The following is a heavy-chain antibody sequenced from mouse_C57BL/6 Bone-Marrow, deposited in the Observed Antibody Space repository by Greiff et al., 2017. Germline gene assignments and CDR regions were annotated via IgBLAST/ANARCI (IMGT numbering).Heavy chain of an antibody. J-gene: IGHJ4*01. D-gene: IGHD1-1*01. Sequence: VQLQQSGAELVKPGASVKMSCKASGYTFTSYWITWVKQRPGQGLEWIGDIYPGSGSTNYNEKFKSTATLTVDTSSSTAYMQLSSLTSEDSAVYYCAREGFYYGSSYAMDYWGQGTSVTVSS. CDR2: IYPGSGST. CDR3: AREGFYYGSSYAMDY. V-gene: IGHV1-55*01. CDR1: GYTFTSYW.